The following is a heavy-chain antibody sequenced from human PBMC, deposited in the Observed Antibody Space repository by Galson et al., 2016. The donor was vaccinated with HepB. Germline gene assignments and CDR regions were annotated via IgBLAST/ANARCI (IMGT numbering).Heavy chain of an antibody. CDR1: GFIVSNDY. J-gene: IGHJ6*02. Sequence: SLRLSCAASGFIVSNDYMNWVRQAPGKGLERLSVSYADGRTYYAESVRGRFTISRDNSKNTLFLQMNNLSAEDTAVYYCARGPGFRNGMNVWGQGTTVTVSS. CDR2: SYADGRT. V-gene: IGHV3-53*01. CDR3: ARGPGFRNGMNV.